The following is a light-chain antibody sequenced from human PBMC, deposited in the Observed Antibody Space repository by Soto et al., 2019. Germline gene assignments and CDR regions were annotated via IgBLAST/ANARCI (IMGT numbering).Light chain of an antibody. CDR2: GAS. CDR3: QQCNHWPPSYT. CDR1: QSVSSN. V-gene: IGKV3-15*01. J-gene: IGKJ2*01. Sequence: EIVMTQSPATLSVSPGERATLSCRASQSVSSNLAWYQQKPGQAPRLLIYGASTRATGIPARFSGSGSGTEFTLTVSSLQSEDFAVYYCQQCNHWPPSYTFGQGTKLEIK.